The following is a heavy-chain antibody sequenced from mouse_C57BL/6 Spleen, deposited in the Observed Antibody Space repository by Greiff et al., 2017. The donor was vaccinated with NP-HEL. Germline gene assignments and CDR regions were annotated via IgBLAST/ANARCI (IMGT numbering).Heavy chain of an antibody. Sequence: QVQLPQSGPELVKPGASVKISCKASGYAFSSSWMNWVKQRPGTGLEWIGRIYPGDGDTNYTGKFKGKATLTADKSSSTAYMQLSSLTSEDSAVYFCARSLITTVVATDYWGQGTTLTVSS. V-gene: IGHV1-82*01. J-gene: IGHJ2*01. CDR1: GYAFSSSW. D-gene: IGHD1-1*01. CDR2: IYPGDGDT. CDR3: ARSLITTVVATDY.